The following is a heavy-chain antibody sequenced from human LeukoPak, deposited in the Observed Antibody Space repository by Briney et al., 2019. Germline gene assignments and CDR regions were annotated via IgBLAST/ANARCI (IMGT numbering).Heavy chain of an antibody. CDR3: AGEGSIGVRGVLILSGYCLDY. V-gene: IGHV4-38-2*02. CDR2: IYHSGST. J-gene: IGHJ4*02. CDR1: GYSSSSAYY. Sequence: SETLSLTCTVSGYSSSSAYYWGWIRQPPGKGLEWTGRIYHSGSTYYTPSLKSRVTISVDTSKNQFSLKLSSVAAADTAVYYCAGEGSIGVRGVLILSGYCLDYWGQGTLVTVSS. D-gene: IGHD3-10*01.